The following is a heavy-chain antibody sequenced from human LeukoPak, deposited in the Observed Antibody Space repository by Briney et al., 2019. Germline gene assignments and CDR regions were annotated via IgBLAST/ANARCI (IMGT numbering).Heavy chain of an antibody. V-gene: IGHV3-21*01. Sequence: GESLKISCAASGFTFSSYSMNWVRQAPGKGLEWVSSISSSSSYIYYADSVKGRFTISRDNAKNSLYLQMNSLRAEDTAVYYCARREGRWLQPYFDYWGQGTLVTVSS. CDR3: ARREGRWLQPYFDY. CDR1: GFTFSSYS. J-gene: IGHJ4*02. CDR2: ISSSSSYI. D-gene: IGHD5-24*01.